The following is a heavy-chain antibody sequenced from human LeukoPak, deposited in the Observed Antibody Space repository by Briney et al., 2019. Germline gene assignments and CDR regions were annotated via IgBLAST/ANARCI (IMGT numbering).Heavy chain of an antibody. Sequence: VASVTVSFKASGFTFTSSAMQWVRQARGQRLEWIGWIVVGSGNTNYAQKFQERVTITRDMSTSTAYMELSSLRSEDTAVYYCAAMYYDAFDIWGQGTMVTVSS. CDR3: AAMYYDAFDI. CDR2: IVVGSGNT. D-gene: IGHD3-10*01. J-gene: IGHJ3*02. V-gene: IGHV1-58*02. CDR1: GFTFTSSA.